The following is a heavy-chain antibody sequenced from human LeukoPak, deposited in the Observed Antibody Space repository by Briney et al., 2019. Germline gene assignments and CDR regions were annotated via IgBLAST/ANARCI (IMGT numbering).Heavy chain of an antibody. D-gene: IGHD3-10*01. CDR2: INTNTGNP. J-gene: IGHJ5*02. V-gene: IGHV7-4-1*02. CDR3: ARDQYSYGSGNYGSLIS. CDR1: GYTFTSYA. Sequence: ASVKVSCKASGYTFTSYAMNWVRQAPGQGLEWMGWINTNTGNPTYAQGFTGRFVFSLDTSVSTAYLQISSLKAEDTAVYYCARDQYSYGSGNYGSLISWGQGTLVTVSS.